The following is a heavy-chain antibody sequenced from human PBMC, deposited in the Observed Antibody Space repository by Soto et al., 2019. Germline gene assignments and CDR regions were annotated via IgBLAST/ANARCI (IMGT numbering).Heavy chain of an antibody. Sequence: SVKVSCKASGGTFSSYAISWVRQAPGQGLEWMGGIIPIFGTANYAQKFQGRVTITADESTSTAYMELSSLRSEDTAVYYCARDRKHCSSTSCYTGNYDYWGQGTLVTVSS. V-gene: IGHV1-69*13. CDR1: GGTFSSYA. CDR3: ARDRKHCSSTSCYTGNYDY. J-gene: IGHJ4*02. D-gene: IGHD2-2*02. CDR2: IIPIFGTA.